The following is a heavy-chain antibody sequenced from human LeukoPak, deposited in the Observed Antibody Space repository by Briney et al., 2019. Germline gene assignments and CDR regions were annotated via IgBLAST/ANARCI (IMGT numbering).Heavy chain of an antibody. Sequence: GGSLRLSFAASGFTFSSYGMHWVRQAPGKGLEWVAVISYDGSNKYYADSVKGRFTISRDNSKNTLYLQMNSLRAEDTAVYYCAKGDYFDYWGQGTLVTVSS. CDR2: ISYDGSNK. CDR3: AKGDYFDY. CDR1: GFTFSSYG. J-gene: IGHJ4*02. V-gene: IGHV3-30*18.